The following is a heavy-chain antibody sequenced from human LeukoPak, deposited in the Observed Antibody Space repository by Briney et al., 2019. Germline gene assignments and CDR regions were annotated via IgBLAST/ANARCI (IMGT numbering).Heavy chain of an antibody. Sequence: ASVKVSCKASGYTFTSYDINWVRQATGQGLEWMGWMNPNSGNTGYAQKFQGRVTMTRNTSISTAYMELSSLRSEDTAVYYCAGVMDTDVLSGYWGQGTLVTVSS. D-gene: IGHD5-18*01. CDR1: GYTFTSYD. CDR3: AGVMDTDVLSGY. V-gene: IGHV1-8*01. CDR2: MNPNSGNT. J-gene: IGHJ4*02.